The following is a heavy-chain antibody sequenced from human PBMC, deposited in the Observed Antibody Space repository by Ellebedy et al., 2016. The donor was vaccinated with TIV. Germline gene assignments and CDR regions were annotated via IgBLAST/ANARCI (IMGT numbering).Heavy chain of an antibody. J-gene: IGHJ4*02. CDR3: ARKDQWLDY. V-gene: IGHV4-34*01. CDR1: GGSFSGHY. CDR2: INHSGST. D-gene: IGHD6-19*01. Sequence: MPSETLSLTCAVYGGSFSGHYWSWIRQPPGKGLEWIGEINHSGSTNYNPSLKSRVTISVDTSKNQFSLKLSSVTAAETAVYYCARKDQWLDYWGQGTLVTVSS.